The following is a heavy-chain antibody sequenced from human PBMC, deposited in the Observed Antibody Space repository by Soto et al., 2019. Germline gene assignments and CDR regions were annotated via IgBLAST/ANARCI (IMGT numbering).Heavy chain of an antibody. CDR2: IYYSGST. D-gene: IGHD5-12*01. CDR1: GGSISSYY. J-gene: IGHJ3*02. V-gene: IGHV4-59*01. CDR3: ASSGEMATTKDAFDI. Sequence: SETLSLTCTVSGGSISSYYWSWIRQPPGKGLEWIGYIYYSGSTNYNPSLKSRVTISVDTSKNQFSLKLSSVTAADTAVYYCASSGEMATTKDAFDIWSQGTMVTVSS.